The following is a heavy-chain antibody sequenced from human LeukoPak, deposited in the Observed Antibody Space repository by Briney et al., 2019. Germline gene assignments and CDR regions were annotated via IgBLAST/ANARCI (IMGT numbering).Heavy chain of an antibody. J-gene: IGHJ5*02. V-gene: IGHV3-33*01. Sequence: PGRSLRLSCAASGFTFSSYGMHWVRQAPGKGLEWVAVIWYDGSNKYYADSVKGRFTISRDNSKNTLYLQMNSLRADDTAVYYCARPGGYSGYDSDTAMANHWGQGTLVTVSS. CDR2: IWYDGSNK. D-gene: IGHD5-12*01. CDR3: ARPGGYSGYDSDTAMANH. CDR1: GFTFSSYG.